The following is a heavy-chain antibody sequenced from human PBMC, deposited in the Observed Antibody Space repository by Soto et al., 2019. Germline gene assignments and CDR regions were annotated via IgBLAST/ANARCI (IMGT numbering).Heavy chain of an antibody. CDR3: ARSHNSDC. J-gene: IGHJ4*02. Sequence: EERLVQSGGGLVQPGGSLRLSCAASGFSVGGNYMSWVRQAPGKGLELVSLIYSGGNPFYADSMKGRFTLSRDNPNNMVYLQMDRLRAEDTAVYYCARSHNSDCWGQGTMVLVSS. CDR2: IYSGGNP. D-gene: IGHD2-21*01. CDR1: GFSVGGNY. V-gene: IGHV3-53*01.